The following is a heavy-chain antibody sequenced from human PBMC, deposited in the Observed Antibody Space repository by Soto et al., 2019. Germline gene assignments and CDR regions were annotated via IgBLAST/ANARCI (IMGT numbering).Heavy chain of an antibody. Sequence: QVQLVQSGAEVKKPWASVQISCRAVGYRLTSYGLHWVRQAPGHRLEWMAWANGGNGDTQYSQKFQDRVTVTRETSASTDYRELGSLKSEDTSVYYCASGRSHFRAGESSFNYFDYWGQGSVVTVSS. CDR1: GYRLTSYG. J-gene: IGHJ4*02. D-gene: IGHD3-22*01. V-gene: IGHV1-3*01. CDR3: ASGRSHFRAGESSFNYFDY. CDR2: ANGGNGDT.